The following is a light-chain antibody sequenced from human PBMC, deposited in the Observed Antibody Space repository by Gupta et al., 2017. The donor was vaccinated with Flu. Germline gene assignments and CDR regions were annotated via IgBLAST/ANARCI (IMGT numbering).Light chain of an antibody. J-gene: IGLJ2*01. CDR1: NRDVGSYSY. V-gene: IGLV2-14*01. Sequence: QSALTQPASMSGSPGQSITISCTGTNRDVGSYSYVSWYQHHPGKAPKLIIYEVTNRPSGVPSGFSGTKSGNPASLTISGPQTDVEADYYCTSYITTATSVVFGGGTKLTVL. CDR2: EVT. CDR3: TSYITTATSVV.